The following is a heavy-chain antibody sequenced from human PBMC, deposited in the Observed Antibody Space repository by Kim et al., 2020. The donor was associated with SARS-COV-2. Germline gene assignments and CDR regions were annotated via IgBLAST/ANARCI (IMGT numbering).Heavy chain of an antibody. J-gene: IGHJ6*02. V-gene: IGHV7-4-1*02. CDR3: ARGDDTSWDV. D-gene: IGHD3-9*01. CDR2: TGNP. Sequence: TGNPTYAQGFTGRFVFSLDTSVSTAYLQISSLKAEDTAVYYCARGDDTSWDVWGQGTTVTVSS.